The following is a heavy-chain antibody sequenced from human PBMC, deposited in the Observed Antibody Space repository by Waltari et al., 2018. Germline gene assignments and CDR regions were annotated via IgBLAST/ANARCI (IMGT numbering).Heavy chain of an antibody. CDR2: ISAHNGNT. V-gene: IGHV1-18*01. D-gene: IGHD3-10*01. CDR3: ARPSLGLYYYHGMDV. Sequence: QVQLVQSGDEVRKPGASVKVTCTASGYTFTSYAISWVRQAPGQGREWMGWISAHNGNTNYAQEFQCRVTMTTDTTTSTAYMELRSLKSDDTAIYYCARPSLGLYYYHGMDVWVQGTTVTVSS. CDR1: GYTFTSYA. J-gene: IGHJ6*02.